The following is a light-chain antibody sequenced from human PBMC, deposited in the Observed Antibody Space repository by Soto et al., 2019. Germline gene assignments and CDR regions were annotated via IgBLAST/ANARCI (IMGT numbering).Light chain of an antibody. CDR3: SSYTGSSTYVV. J-gene: IGLJ2*01. CDR2: DVN. V-gene: IGLV2-14*01. Sequence: QPVLTQPASVSGSPGQSITISCTGTSSDVGGYNYVSWYQQHPGKAPKLMIYDVNNRPSGVSNRFSGSKSGNTASLTISGLQAEDEADYYCSSYTGSSTYVVFGGGTTLTVL. CDR1: SSDVGGYNY.